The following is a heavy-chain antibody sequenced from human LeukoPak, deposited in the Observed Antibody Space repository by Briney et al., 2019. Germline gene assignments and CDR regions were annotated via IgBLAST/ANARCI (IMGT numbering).Heavy chain of an antibody. D-gene: IGHD3-10*01. Sequence: PSETLSLTRTVSGGSITRYYWSWIRPPARGVLEWNGRIHTSGSPNYHRSLKRRVTMSVDTSKNQISLKLSSVTASDTAVYYCARGAYYYGSGSYYTNWGQGILVTVSS. J-gene: IGHJ4*02. CDR3: ARGAYYYGSGSYYTN. V-gene: IGHV4-4*07. CDR1: GGSITRYY. CDR2: IHTSGSP.